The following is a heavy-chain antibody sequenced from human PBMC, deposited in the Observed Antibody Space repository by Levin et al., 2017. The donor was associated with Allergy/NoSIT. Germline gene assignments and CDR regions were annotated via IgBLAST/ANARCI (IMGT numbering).Heavy chain of an antibody. CDR1: GFTFSNYG. CDR3: AKESGDYYGTYYFDY. Sequence: SLKISCAASGFTFSNYGMDWVRQAPGKGLEWVALISYDGSNKYYADSVKGRFTISRDNSKNTLYLQMNSLRAEDTAVYYCAKESGDYYGTYYFDYWGHGTLVTVSS. V-gene: IGHV3-30*18. D-gene: IGHD3-10*01. J-gene: IGHJ4*01. CDR2: ISYDGSNK.